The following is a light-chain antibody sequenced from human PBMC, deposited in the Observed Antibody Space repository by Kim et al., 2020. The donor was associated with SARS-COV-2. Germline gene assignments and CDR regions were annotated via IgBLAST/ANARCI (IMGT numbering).Light chain of an antibody. V-gene: IGKV1-33*01. CDR1: HDIKVS. CDR2: DAS. J-gene: IGKJ5*01. Sequence: DIQMTQSPSSLSASVGDRVTITCQVSHDIKVSLNWYQQKPGKAPNLLINDASNLETGVPSRFSGSGSGTQFTLTITSLQSADFATYYCQQFHDLPITFGQGTRLEIK. CDR3: QQFHDLPIT.